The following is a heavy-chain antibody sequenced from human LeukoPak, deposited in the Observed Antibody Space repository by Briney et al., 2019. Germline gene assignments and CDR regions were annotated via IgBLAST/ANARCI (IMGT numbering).Heavy chain of an antibody. CDR3: AKDGECSGGSCHYYYYGMDV. D-gene: IGHD2-15*01. Sequence: PGGSLRLSCAASGFTFDDYAMLWVRQAPGKGLEWVSGISWNSGSIGYADSVKGRFTISRDNAKNSLYLQMNSLRAEDTALYYCAKDGECSGGSCHYYYYGMDVWGQGTTVTVSS. CDR2: ISWNSGSI. J-gene: IGHJ6*02. V-gene: IGHV3-9*01. CDR1: GFTFDDYA.